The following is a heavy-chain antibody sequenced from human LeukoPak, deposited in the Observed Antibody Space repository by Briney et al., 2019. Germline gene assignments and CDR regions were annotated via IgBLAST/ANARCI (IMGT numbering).Heavy chain of an antibody. Sequence: GESLKISCKGYGYSFTTYWITWMRQLPGKGLEWMGIIFPGDSETRYSPSFQGQVTISADKSISTAYLHWSGLKASDTAMYYCARHAPDDYGGNSIFYWGQGTLVTVSS. CDR1: GYSFTTYW. V-gene: IGHV5-51*01. D-gene: IGHD4-23*01. CDR3: ARHAPDDYGGNSIFY. J-gene: IGHJ4*02. CDR2: IFPGDSET.